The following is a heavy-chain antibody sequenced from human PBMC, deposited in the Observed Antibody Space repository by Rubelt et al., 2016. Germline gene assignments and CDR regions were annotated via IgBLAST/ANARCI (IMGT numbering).Heavy chain of an antibody. CDR1: GGSFSGYY. CDR2: INHTGRT. D-gene: IGHD5-24*01. J-gene: IGHJ4*02. V-gene: IGHV4-34*01. Sequence: VQLQQWGAGLLKPSETLSLTCDVSGGSFSGYYWTWIRQPPGKGLEWIGEINHTGRTNYNPSLKSRVTISIDTSKNQFSLKLSSVTAADTAVYYCARGGRGQRVDGYKSPFDYWGQGTLVTVSS. CDR3: ARGGRGQRVDGYKSPFDY.